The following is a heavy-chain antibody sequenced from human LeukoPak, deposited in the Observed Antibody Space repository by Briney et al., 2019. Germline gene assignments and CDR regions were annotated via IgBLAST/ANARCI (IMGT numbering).Heavy chain of an antibody. CDR3: ASSYYYLGVWFDP. CDR2: IIPFFGTA. CDR1: GSTLSSYA. V-gene: IGHV1-69*05. D-gene: IGHD3-22*01. Sequence: SVKVPCKASGSTLSSYAISWVRQAPGQGPGGIGRIIPFFGTANYAQKFPGRVPITTDESTRTAFLALNRPQSEDTAVYYLASSYYYLGVWFDPWGQGTLVTVSS. J-gene: IGHJ5*02.